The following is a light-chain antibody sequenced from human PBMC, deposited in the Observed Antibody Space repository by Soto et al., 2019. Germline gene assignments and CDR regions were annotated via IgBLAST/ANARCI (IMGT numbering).Light chain of an antibody. CDR1: SSDVGSYNL. J-gene: IGLJ2*01. CDR3: CSYAGSSSVL. CDR2: EVN. Sequence: QSALTQPASVSGSPGQSITISCTGTSSDVGSYNLVSWYQHRPGKAPQLMIYEVNKQPSGVSDRFSGSKSGNTASLTVSGLQAEDEAAYYCCSYAGSSSVLFGGGTQLTVL. V-gene: IGLV2-23*02.